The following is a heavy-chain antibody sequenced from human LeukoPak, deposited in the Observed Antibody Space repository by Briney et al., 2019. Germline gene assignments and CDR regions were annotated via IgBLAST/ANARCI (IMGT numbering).Heavy chain of an antibody. CDR3: AKTFRGYYDILTGFGH. V-gene: IGHV3-23*01. J-gene: IGHJ4*02. Sequence: GASVKVSCKASGGTFSSYAMSWVRQAPGKGLEWVSAISGSGGSTYYADSVKGRFTISRDNSKNTLYLQMNSLRAEDTAVYYCAKTFRGYYDILTGFGHWGQGTLVTVSS. CDR2: ISGSGGST. D-gene: IGHD3-9*01. CDR1: GGTFSSYA.